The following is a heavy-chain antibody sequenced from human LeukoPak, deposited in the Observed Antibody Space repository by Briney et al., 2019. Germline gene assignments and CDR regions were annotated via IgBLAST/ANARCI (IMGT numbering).Heavy chain of an antibody. D-gene: IGHD5-12*01. CDR3: ARHRGATTPNFDY. V-gene: IGHV4-59*08. CDR1: GGSISSCY. Sequence: SDTLPLTCTVSGGSISSCYWSWIRQPPGKGLEWIGYIYYSGSTNYNPSLKSRVTISVDTSKNQFSLKLSSVTAADTAVYYCARHRGATTPNFDYWGQGTLVTVS. CDR2: IYYSGST. J-gene: IGHJ4*02.